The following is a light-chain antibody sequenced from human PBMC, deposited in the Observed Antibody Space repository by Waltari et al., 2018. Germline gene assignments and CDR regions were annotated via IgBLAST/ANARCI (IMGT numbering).Light chain of an antibody. CDR2: DVT. V-gene: IGLV2-11*01. Sequence: QSALTQPRSVSGSPGQSVTISCTGTSGDVGGHDFVPWFPGLPGKAPKLIIYDVTKRPSGVPDRFSGSKSANTASLTISGLQAEDEANYYCCSYAGRYTYIFGGGTKLTVL. CDR3: CSYAGRYTYI. CDR1: SGDVGGHDF. J-gene: IGLJ2*01.